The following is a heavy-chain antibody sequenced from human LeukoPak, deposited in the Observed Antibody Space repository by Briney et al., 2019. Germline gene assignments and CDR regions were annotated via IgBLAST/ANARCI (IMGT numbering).Heavy chain of an antibody. Sequence: GGSLRLSCAASGFTFSSYEMNWVRQAPGKGLEWVSYISSSGSTIYYADSVKGRFTISRDNAKNSLYLQMNSLRVEDTAVYYCARDPDYGDPDYWGQGTLVTVSS. D-gene: IGHD4-17*01. V-gene: IGHV3-48*03. CDR2: ISSSGSTI. J-gene: IGHJ4*02. CDR1: GFTFSSYE. CDR3: ARDPDYGDPDY.